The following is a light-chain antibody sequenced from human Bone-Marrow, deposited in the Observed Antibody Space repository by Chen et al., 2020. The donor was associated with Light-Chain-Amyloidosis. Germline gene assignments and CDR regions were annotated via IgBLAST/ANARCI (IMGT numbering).Light chain of an antibody. Sequence: QSALTQPASVSGYPGQSNTISCTGTSSDVGAYNYVSWYQHHPGKAPKLMIFDVRNRPSGVSDRFSGSKSGNTASLTISGLQAEDEADYYCSLYTSTTILFGGGTKLAVL. CDR3: SLYTSTTIL. CDR1: SSDVGAYNY. V-gene: IGLV2-14*03. J-gene: IGLJ3*02. CDR2: DVR.